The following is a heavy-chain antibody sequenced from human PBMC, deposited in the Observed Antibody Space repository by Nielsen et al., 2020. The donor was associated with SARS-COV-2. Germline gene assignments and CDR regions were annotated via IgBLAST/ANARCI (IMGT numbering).Heavy chain of an antibody. J-gene: IGHJ5*02. CDR3: ARDLDPWQQLGNNWFDP. Sequence: GESLKISCAASGFTFDDYGMSWVRQAPGKGLEWVSGINWNVGSTGYADSVKGRFTISRDNAKNSLYLQMNSLRAEDTALYHCARDLDPWQQLGNNWFDPWGQGTLVTVSS. CDR1: GFTFDDYG. D-gene: IGHD6-13*01. V-gene: IGHV3-20*01. CDR2: INWNVGST.